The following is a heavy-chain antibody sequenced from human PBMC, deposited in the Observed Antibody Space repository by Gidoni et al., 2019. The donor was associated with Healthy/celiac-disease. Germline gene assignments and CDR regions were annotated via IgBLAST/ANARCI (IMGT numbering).Heavy chain of an antibody. CDR2: TYYRSKWYN. Sequence: QVQLQQSGPGLVKPSQTLSLTCAISGDSVSSHSAAWNWIRQSPSRDLEWLGRTYYRSKWYNDYAVSVKSRITINPDTSKNQFSLQLNSVTPEDTAVYYCARDSPWNDVPGKNDAFDIWGQGTMVTVSS. CDR1: GDSVSSHSAA. D-gene: IGHD1-1*01. J-gene: IGHJ3*02. CDR3: ARDSPWNDVPGKNDAFDI. V-gene: IGHV6-1*01.